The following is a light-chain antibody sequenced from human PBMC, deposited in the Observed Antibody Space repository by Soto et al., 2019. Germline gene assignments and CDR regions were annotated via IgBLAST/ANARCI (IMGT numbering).Light chain of an antibody. Sequence: DTQTPQSPSTLSASVGDRVTITCRASQSIGSWLAWYQQKPGKAPKLLIYKTSILENGVPSRFSGSGSGTEFTLSISSLQPDDFATYYCQQYSSYWTFAQGTKV. CDR1: QSIGSW. J-gene: IGKJ1*01. CDR3: QQYSSYWT. V-gene: IGKV1-5*03. CDR2: KTS.